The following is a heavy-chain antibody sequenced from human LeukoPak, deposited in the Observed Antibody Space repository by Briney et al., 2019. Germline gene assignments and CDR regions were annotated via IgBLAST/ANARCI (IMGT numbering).Heavy chain of an antibody. Sequence: GGSLRLSCAASGFTFSSYEMNWVRQAPGKGLEWVSYISSSGSTIYYADSVKGRFTISRDNAKNSLYLQMNSLRAEDTAVYYCATRPLRYWSDGTGDWGQGTLVTVSS. D-gene: IGHD1-1*01. CDR1: GFTFSSYE. J-gene: IGHJ4*02. CDR2: ISSSGSTI. CDR3: ATRPLRYWSDGTGD. V-gene: IGHV3-48*03.